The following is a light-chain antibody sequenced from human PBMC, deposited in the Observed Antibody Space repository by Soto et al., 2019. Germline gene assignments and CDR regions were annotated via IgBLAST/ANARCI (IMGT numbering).Light chain of an antibody. CDR1: QIVSSNY. V-gene: IGKV3D-20*01. Sequence: EVVLTQSPASLSLSPGERATLSCGASQIVSSNYLAWYQQQPGLAPRLLIYDASTRATGVPGRFRGSGSGTDFTLTINRLEPEDSAVYYCQQYGDSPRGTFGGGTKVEIK. CDR2: DAS. CDR3: QQYGDSPRGT. J-gene: IGKJ4*01.